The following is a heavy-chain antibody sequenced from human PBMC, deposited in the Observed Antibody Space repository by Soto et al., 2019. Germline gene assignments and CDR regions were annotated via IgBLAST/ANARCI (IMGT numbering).Heavy chain of an antibody. Sequence: GGSLRLSCAASGFTFSSYAMHWVRQAPGKGLEWVAVISYDGSNKYYADSVKGRFTISRDNSKNTLYLQMNSLRAEDTAVYYCASRHPPVADTFDYWGQGTLVTVSS. CDR1: GFTFSSYA. V-gene: IGHV3-30-3*01. CDR3: ASRHPPVADTFDY. J-gene: IGHJ4*02. D-gene: IGHD6-19*01. CDR2: ISYDGSNK.